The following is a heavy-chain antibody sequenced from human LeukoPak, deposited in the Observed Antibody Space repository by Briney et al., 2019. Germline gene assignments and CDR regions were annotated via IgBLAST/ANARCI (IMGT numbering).Heavy chain of an antibody. CDR2: IRSKANSYAT. V-gene: IGHV3-73*01. D-gene: IGHD2-15*01. CDR3: TRPRYCSGGSCYGYYYMDV. Sequence: GGSLRLSCAASGFTFSGSAMHWVRQASGKGLEWVGRIRSKANSYATAYAASVKGRFTISRDDSKNTAYLQMNSLKTEDTAVYYCTRPRYCSGGSCYGYYYMDVWGKGTTVTVSS. J-gene: IGHJ6*03. CDR1: GFTFSGSA.